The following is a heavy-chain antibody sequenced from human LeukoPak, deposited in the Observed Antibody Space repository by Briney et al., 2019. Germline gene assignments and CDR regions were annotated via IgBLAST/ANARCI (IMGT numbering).Heavy chain of an antibody. V-gene: IGHV3-7*03. CDR1: GLTFSSYW. CDR3: ARGQTTVTN. CDR2: IKQDGSEK. D-gene: IGHD4-17*01. Sequence: RGGSLRLSCVASGLTFSSYWMSWVRQAPGKGLEWVANIKQDGSEKYYVDSVKGRFTISRDNAKNSLYLQMNSLRAEDTAVYFCARGQTTVTNWGQGTLVTVSS. J-gene: IGHJ4*02.